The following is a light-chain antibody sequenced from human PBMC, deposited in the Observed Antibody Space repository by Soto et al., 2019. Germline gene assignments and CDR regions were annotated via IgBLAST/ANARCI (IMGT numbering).Light chain of an antibody. Sequence: EIVLTQSPATLSLSPGERATLSCRASQSVSSYLAWYQQKPGQAPRLLIYDASNRATGIPARFSGSGSGTDFTLSISSLEPEDFAVYYCQLSQQRSSWPPIAFGQGTRLDLK. CDR2: DAS. CDR3: QLSQQRSSWPPIA. V-gene: IGKV3-11*01. CDR1: QSVSSY. J-gene: IGKJ5*01.